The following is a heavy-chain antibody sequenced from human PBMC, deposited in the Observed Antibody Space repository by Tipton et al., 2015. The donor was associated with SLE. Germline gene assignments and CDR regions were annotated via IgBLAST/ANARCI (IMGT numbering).Heavy chain of an antibody. CDR1: GFTFSGSA. J-gene: IGHJ4*02. CDR3: ARGGVGYPDYFDY. V-gene: IGHV3-73*01. Sequence: SLRLSCAASGFTFSGSAMHWVRQASGKGLEWVGRIRSKANSYATAYAASVKGRFTISRDNAKNSLYLQMNSLRAEDTAVHYCARGGVGYPDYFDYWGQGTLVTVSS. CDR2: IRSKANSYAT. D-gene: IGHD5-18*01.